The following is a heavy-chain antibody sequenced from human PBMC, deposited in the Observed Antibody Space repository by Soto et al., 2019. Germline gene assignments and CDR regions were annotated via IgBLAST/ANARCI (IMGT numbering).Heavy chain of an antibody. V-gene: IGHV4-31*03. D-gene: IGHD2-2*01. CDR1: GGSIGSGGYY. CDR2: IYYSGST. Sequence: SEARCHTCTVSGGSIGSGGYYWSWIRQHPGKGLEWIGYIYYSGSTYYNPSLKSRVTISVDTSKNQFSLKLSSVTAADTAVYYCARALLRRYCISTSCPYDAFDIWGQGTMVT. CDR3: ARALLRRYCISTSCPYDAFDI. J-gene: IGHJ3*02.